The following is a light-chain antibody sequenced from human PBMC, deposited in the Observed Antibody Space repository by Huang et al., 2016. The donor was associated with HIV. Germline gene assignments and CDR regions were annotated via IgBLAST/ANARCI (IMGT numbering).Light chain of an antibody. J-gene: IGKJ2*01. CDR1: QSLLHSDGNNY. Sequence: DVVMTQSPLSLPVTPGEPASISCRSSQSLLHSDGNNYFDWYLQKPGQSPQLLIYLGSSRAYGVPVRFSGSGSGTDFTLKISRVEAEDVGVYYCMQGLRTPRTFGQGTRLEIK. CDR3: MQGLRTPRT. V-gene: IGKV2-28*01. CDR2: LGS.